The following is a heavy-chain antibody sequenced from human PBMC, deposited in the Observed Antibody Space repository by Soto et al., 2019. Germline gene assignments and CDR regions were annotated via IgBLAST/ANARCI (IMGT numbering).Heavy chain of an antibody. D-gene: IGHD3-10*01. CDR3: ARDVSVMTSVFGF. CDR2: LTPMIGTT. Sequence: QVHLVQSGAEVKRPGSSVRVSCRASGGTFYTYAFTWVRQAPGQGLEWVGGLTPMIGTTKYAQKFHGRVTCSADEAASTAYMELSNLRSDDTAVYYCARDVSVMTSVFGFWGQGTLITVSS. J-gene: IGHJ4*02. V-gene: IGHV1-69*01. CDR1: GGTFYTYA.